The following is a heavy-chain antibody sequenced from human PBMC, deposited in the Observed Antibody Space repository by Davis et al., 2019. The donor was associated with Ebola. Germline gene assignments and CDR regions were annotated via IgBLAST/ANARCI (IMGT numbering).Heavy chain of an antibody. CDR1: GGSISSYY. CDR2: IYYSGST. V-gene: IGHV4-59*08. D-gene: IGHD6-13*01. Sequence: PSETLSLTCTVSGGSISSYYWSWIRQPPGKGLEWIGYIYYSGSTNYNPSLKSRVTISVDTSKNQFSLKLSSVTAADTAVYYCARHGAGGSSWHDNWFDPWGQGTLVTVSS. J-gene: IGHJ5*02. CDR3: ARHGAGGSSWHDNWFDP.